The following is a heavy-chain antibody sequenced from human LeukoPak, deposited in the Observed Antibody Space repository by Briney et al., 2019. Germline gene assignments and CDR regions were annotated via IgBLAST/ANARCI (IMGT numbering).Heavy chain of an antibody. CDR3: ARHADRPVDRINWFDP. CDR1: GGSISSSSYY. Sequence: SETLSLTCTVSGGSISSSSYYWGWIRQPPGKGLEWIGSIYYSGSTYYNPSLKSRVTISVDTSKNQFSLKLSSVTAADTAVYYCARHADRPVDRINWFDPWGQGTLVTVSS. CDR2: IYYSGST. V-gene: IGHV4-39*01. J-gene: IGHJ5*02. D-gene: IGHD1-14*01.